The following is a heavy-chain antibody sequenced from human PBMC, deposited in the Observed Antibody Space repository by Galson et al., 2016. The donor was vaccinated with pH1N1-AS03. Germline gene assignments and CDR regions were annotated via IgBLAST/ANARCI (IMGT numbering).Heavy chain of an antibody. J-gene: IGHJ6*02. Sequence: SLRLSCAASGFIFSSDWMHWVRQVPGKGLVWVSRITSDESSISYADAVKGRFTTSRDNAKNALYLQMNSLRAEDTAVYHCARAMYTSGWYGMDVWGQGTTVTVSS. CDR3: ARAMYTSGWYGMDV. CDR2: ITSDESSI. V-gene: IGHV3-74*01. D-gene: IGHD6-19*01. CDR1: GFIFSSDW.